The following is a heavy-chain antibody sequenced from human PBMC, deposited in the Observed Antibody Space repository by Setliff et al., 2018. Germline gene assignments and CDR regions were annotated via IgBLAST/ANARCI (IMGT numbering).Heavy chain of an antibody. CDR2: INHSGST. V-gene: IGHV4-4*02. J-gene: IGHJ3*02. D-gene: IGHD3-22*01. Sequence: SETLSLTCDVSGGSISSSNWWNWVRQSPEKGLEWLGDINHSGSTNYNPSLKSRVTISVDTSKNQFSLKLSSVTAADTAVYYCASVGEVVVASLSGFWDIWGQGTMVTVSS. CDR3: ASVGEVVVASLSGFWDI. CDR1: GGSISSSNW.